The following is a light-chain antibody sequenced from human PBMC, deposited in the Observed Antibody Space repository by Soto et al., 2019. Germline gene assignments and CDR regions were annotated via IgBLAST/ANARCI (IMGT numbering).Light chain of an antibody. V-gene: IGLV2-23*01. Sequence: QSVLTQPASVSWSPGHSITISCTGTSSDVGSYNLVSWYQQHPGKAPKLMIYEGSKRPSGVSNRFSGSKSGNTASLTISGLQAEDEADYYCCSYAGSSTYHVFGTGTKVTVL. CDR3: CSYAGSSTYHV. CDR2: EGS. CDR1: SSDVGSYNL. J-gene: IGLJ1*01.